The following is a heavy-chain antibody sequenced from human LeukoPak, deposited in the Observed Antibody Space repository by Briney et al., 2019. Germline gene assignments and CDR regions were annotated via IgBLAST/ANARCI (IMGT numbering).Heavy chain of an antibody. Sequence: GGSLRLSCAVSAFTFSDNYMTWVRQAPGKGLESVSYISPSGTDISYADSVKGRFTISRDNAKNSLYLQMNSLRAEDTALYYCARVPPDDYGDYYYFDYWGQGTLVTVSS. CDR3: ARVPPDDYGDYYYFDY. CDR2: ISPSGTDI. CDR1: AFTFSDNY. D-gene: IGHD4-17*01. J-gene: IGHJ4*02. V-gene: IGHV3-11*01.